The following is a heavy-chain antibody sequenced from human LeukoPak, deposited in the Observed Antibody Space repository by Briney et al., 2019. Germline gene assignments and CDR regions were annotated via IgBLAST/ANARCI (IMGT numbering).Heavy chain of an antibody. V-gene: IGHV1-2*06. D-gene: IGHD3-22*01. Sequence: GASVQVSCKASGYTFTSYYIHWVRQAPGQGLDWMGRINPNNGGTNYAQKFQGRVTMTGDMSMSTAYMELSRLRSDDTAVYYCAGEDNSSGYRPFDIWGQGTMVTVPS. CDR3: AGEDNSSGYRPFDI. CDR1: GYTFTSYY. J-gene: IGHJ3*02. CDR2: INPNNGGT.